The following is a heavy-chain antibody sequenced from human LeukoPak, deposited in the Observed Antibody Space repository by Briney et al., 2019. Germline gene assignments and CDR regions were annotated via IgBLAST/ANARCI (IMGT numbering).Heavy chain of an antibody. D-gene: IGHD1-26*01. CDR3: ARDGSD. Sequence: GGSLRLSCATPGFTFSNYHMHWVRQAPGQELEWVAVMSYDGKKKYYADSVKGRFTISRDNSKNTLYLQMGSLRLEDTAVYYCARDGSDWGQGTLVTVSS. CDR1: GFTFSNYH. J-gene: IGHJ4*02. V-gene: IGHV3-30*04. CDR2: MSYDGKKK.